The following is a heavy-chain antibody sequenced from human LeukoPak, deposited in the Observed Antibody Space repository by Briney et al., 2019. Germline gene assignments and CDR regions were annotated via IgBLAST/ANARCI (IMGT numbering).Heavy chain of an antibody. V-gene: IGHV3-21*01. CDR2: ISSSSTYI. Sequence: PGGSLRFSCVASGFIFSTYSMNWVRQAPGKGLEWVSSISSSSTYIYYADSVKGRFTISRDNAKNSLYLQMNSLRAEDTAVYYCARDLPQMDYWGQGTLVTVSS. D-gene: IGHD5-24*01. CDR1: GFIFSTYS. CDR3: ARDLPQMDY. J-gene: IGHJ4*02.